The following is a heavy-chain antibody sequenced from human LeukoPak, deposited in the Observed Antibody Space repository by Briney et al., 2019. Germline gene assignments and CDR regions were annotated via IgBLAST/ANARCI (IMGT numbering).Heavy chain of an antibody. CDR3: ARVGRDILTGYGADY. D-gene: IGHD3-9*01. CDR2: ISSSGSTI. CDR1: GFTFSSYE. Sequence: PGGSLRLSCAASGFTFSSYEMNWVRQAPGKGLEWVSYISSSGSTIYYADSVKGRFTISRDNAKNSLYLQMNSLRAEDTAVYYCARVGRDILTGYGADYWGQGTLATVSS. J-gene: IGHJ4*02. V-gene: IGHV3-48*03.